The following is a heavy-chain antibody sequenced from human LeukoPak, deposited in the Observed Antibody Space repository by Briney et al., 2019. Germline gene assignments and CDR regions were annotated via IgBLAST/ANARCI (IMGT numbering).Heavy chain of an antibody. V-gene: IGHV3-53*01. CDR2: IYSGGST. D-gene: IGHD6-19*01. Sequence: GGSLRLSCAASGFTVSSNYMSWVRQAPGKGLEWVSVIYSGGSTYYADSVKGRFTISRDNSKNTLYLQMNSLRAEDTAVYYCARDSPVAGRRFDYWGQGTLVTVSS. CDR1: GFTVSSNY. CDR3: ARDSPVAGRRFDY. J-gene: IGHJ4*02.